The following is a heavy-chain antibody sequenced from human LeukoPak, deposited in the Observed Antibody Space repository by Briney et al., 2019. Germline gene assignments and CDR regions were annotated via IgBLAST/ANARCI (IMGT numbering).Heavy chain of an antibody. CDR3: ARDPPGGAAYYYYGMDV. V-gene: IGHV4-4*07. CDR2: IYTSGGT. D-gene: IGHD6-13*01. J-gene: IGHJ6*02. Sequence: KSSETLSLTCTVSGGSISSYYWSWIRQPAGKGLEWIGRIYTSGGTNYNPSLKSRVTMSVDTSKNQFSLKLSSVTAADTAVYYCARDPPGGAAYYYYGMDVWGQGTTVTVSS. CDR1: GGSISSYY.